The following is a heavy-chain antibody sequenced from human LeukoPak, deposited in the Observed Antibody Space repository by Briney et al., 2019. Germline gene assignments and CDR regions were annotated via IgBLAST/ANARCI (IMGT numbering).Heavy chain of an antibody. CDR1: GYSFTSYW. CDR2: IYPGDSDT. J-gene: IGHJ5*02. D-gene: IGHD5-12*01. V-gene: IGHV5-51*01. CDR3: ARRCIVATIDKRGSWFDP. Sequence: GESLKISCKGSGYSFTSYWIGWVRQMPGKGLEWMGIIYPGDSDTRYSPSFQGQVTISADKSISTAYLQWSSLKASDTAMYYCARRCIVATIDKRGSWFDPWGQGTLVTVSS.